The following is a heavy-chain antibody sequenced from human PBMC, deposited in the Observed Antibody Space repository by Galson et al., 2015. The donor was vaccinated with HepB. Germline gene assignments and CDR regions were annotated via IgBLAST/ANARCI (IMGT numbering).Heavy chain of an antibody. CDR3: ARNPYSGSSYRRSQYYGMDF. J-gene: IGHJ6*02. CDR2: INPSGGST. CDR1: GYTFTNYY. V-gene: IGHV1-46*01. Sequence: SVKVSCKASGYTFTNYYMHWVRQAPGQGLEWMGVINPSGGSTTHAQTFQGRVIMTRDTSTSTVYMELRSLRSEDTAVYYCARNPYSGSSYRRSQYYGMDFWGQGTTVTVSS. D-gene: IGHD1-26*01.